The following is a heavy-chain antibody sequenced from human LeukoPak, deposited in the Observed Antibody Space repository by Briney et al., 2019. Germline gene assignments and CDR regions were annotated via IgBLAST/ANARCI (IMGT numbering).Heavy chain of an antibody. D-gene: IGHD4-11*01. CDR3: ARDALDIYTSYSYGMDV. V-gene: IGHV1-69*06. CDR1: GGTFSSYA. CDR2: IIPIFGTA. Sequence: SSVNVSCKASGGTFSSYAISWVRQAPGQWLEWMGGIIPIFGTANYAQKFQGRVTITADTSTRTAYMDLSSLRSDDTAVYYCARDALDIYTSYSYGMDVCSKGTTVTVSS. J-gene: IGHJ6*04.